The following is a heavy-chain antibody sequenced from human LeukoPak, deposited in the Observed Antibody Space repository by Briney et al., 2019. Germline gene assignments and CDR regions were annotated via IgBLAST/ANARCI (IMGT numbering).Heavy chain of an antibody. CDR1: GFTFSSYG. CDR3: AKGRRVDGSGSYGH. V-gene: IGHV3-23*01. Sequence: PGGSLRLSCAASGFTFSSYGMSWVRQAPGKGPEWVSAISGSGGSTYYADSVKGRFTISRDNSKNTLYLQMNSLRAEDTAVYYCAKGRRVDGSGSYGHWGQGTLVTVSS. J-gene: IGHJ4*02. D-gene: IGHD3-10*01. CDR2: ISGSGGST.